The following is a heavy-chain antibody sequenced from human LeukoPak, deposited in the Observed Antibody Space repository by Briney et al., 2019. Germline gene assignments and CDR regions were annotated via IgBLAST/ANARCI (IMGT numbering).Heavy chain of an antibody. Sequence: GGSLRLSCAASGFTFSTYGMHWVRQAPGKGLEWVAFILYDGSHQYHADSVKGRFTISRDNSKNTLYLQINSLRPEDTAMYYCAKDQGTVFGYFGYWGQGTLVTVSS. CDR2: ILYDGSHQ. CDR1: GFTFSTYG. J-gene: IGHJ4*02. D-gene: IGHD3-10*02. CDR3: AKDQGTVFGYFGY. V-gene: IGHV3-30*02.